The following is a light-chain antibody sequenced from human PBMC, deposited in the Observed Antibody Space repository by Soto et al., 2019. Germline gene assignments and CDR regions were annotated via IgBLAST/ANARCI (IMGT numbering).Light chain of an antibody. J-gene: IGLJ2*01. CDR1: SSDVGGYNY. V-gene: IGLV2-14*01. Sequence: QSALTQPASVSGSPGQSITISCTGTSSDVGGYNYVSWYQQHPGKAPKLMIYEVSNRPSGVSNRFSGSKSGNTASLTISGLQAEDEADYYCRSYTSRSTAVFGGGPKVTVL. CDR2: EVS. CDR3: RSYTSRSTAV.